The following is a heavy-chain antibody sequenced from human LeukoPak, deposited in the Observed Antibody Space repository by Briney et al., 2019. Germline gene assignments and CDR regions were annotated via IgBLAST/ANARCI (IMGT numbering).Heavy chain of an antibody. Sequence: GASVKVSCKASGYTFTSYGINWVRQATGQGLEWMGWMNPNTGNTGYAQKFQGRVTMTRNTSISTAYMELSSLRSEDTAVYYCARAALYRHFDYWGQGSLVTVSS. CDR1: GYTFTSYG. J-gene: IGHJ4*02. CDR2: MNPNTGNT. V-gene: IGHV1-8*02. D-gene: IGHD3-16*02. CDR3: ARAALYRHFDY.